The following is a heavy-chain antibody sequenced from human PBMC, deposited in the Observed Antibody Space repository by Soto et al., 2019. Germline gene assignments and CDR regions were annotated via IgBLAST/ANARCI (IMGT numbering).Heavy chain of an antibody. CDR2: ISSSSSYI. CDR3: ARDRLDHYDSSGRTRGAFDI. Sequence: KTGGSLRLSCAASGFTFSSYSMNWVRQAPGKGLEWVSSISSSSSYIYYADSVKGRFTISRDNAKNSLYLQMNSLRAEDTAVYYCARDRLDHYDSSGRTRGAFDIWGQGTMVTVSS. V-gene: IGHV3-21*01. CDR1: GFTFSSYS. J-gene: IGHJ3*02. D-gene: IGHD3-22*01.